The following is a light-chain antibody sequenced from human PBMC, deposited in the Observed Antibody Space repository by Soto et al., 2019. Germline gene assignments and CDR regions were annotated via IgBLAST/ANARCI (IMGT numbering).Light chain of an antibody. CDR3: QQANSFPRT. CDR1: QNINSW. Sequence: DIQMTQSPSTLSASVGDRVTITCRASQNINSWLAWYQQKPGKAPKLLIYAASSLQSGVPSRFSGSGSGTDFTLTIGSLQPEDFATYYCQQANSFPRTFGQGTRLEIK. V-gene: IGKV1-12*01. J-gene: IGKJ5*01. CDR2: AAS.